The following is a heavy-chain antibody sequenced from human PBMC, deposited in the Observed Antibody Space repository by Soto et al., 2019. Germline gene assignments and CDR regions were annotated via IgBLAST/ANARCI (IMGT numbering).Heavy chain of an antibody. D-gene: IGHD3-22*01. J-gene: IGHJ3*02. Sequence: QVQLVQSGAEVKKPGASVKVSCKASGYTFTGYYMHWVRQAPGQGLEWMGWINPNSGGTNYAQKFQGRVNMTRDTSISTAYMEMRRLRSDNTAVYYCARDITMIVVVADHDAFDIWGQGTMVTVSS. V-gene: IGHV1-2*02. CDR1: GYTFTGYY. CDR3: ARDITMIVVVADHDAFDI. CDR2: INPNSGGT.